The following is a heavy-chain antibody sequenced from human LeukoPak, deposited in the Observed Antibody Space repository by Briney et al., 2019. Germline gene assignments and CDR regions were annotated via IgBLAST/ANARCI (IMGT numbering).Heavy chain of an antibody. V-gene: IGHV4-59*01. CDR1: GGSINSYY. CDR2: IYNSGST. J-gene: IGHJ5*02. D-gene: IGHD3-3*01. Sequence: KTSETLSLTCTVSGGSINSYYWSWIRQPPGKGLEWIGYIYNSGSTNYNPSLKSRVTISVDTSKNQFSLKLSSVTAADTAVYYCARDASQDFWSGSAFDPWGQGTLVTVSS. CDR3: ARDASQDFWSGSAFDP.